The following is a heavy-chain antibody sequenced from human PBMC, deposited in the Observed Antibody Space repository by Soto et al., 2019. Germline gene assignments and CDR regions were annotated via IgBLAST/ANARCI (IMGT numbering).Heavy chain of an antibody. D-gene: IGHD3-9*01. Sequence: GASVKVSCKASGYTFTNYCMHWVRQAPGQGLEWIGIINVRAGSTNSAQTFQGRFTMTRDTSTSTVYMELSSLRSEDTAVYYCAKGYYDMDYYYGMDVWGQGTTVTVYS. CDR3: AKGYYDMDYYYGMDV. CDR1: GYTFTNYC. V-gene: IGHV1-46*01. J-gene: IGHJ6*02. CDR2: INVRAGST.